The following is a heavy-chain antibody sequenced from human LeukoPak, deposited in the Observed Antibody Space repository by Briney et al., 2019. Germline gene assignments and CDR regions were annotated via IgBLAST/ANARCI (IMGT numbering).Heavy chain of an antibody. Sequence: RASVKVSSTASGYTFTSYDIIWVRQASGQGLEWMGWMNPNSGHTGYAQKLQGRVTMTRTTSISTAYMELTSLTSEDSAVYYCARSIVGVRKRNDYWGQGTLVTVSS. CDR2: MNPNSGHT. J-gene: IGHJ4*02. V-gene: IGHV1-8*01. D-gene: IGHD1-26*01. CDR3: ARSIVGVRKRNDY. CDR1: GYTFTSYD.